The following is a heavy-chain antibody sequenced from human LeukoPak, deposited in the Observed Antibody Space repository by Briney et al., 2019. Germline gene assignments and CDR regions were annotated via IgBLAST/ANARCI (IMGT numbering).Heavy chain of an antibody. CDR2: IKSKTDGGTT. Sequence: GGSLRLSCAASGFTFSNAWMSWVRQAPGKGLEWVGRIKSKTDGGTTDYAAPVKGRFTISRDDSKNTLYLQMNSLKTEDTAVYYCTTAIYYDSSGFPYYFDYWGQGTLVTVPS. D-gene: IGHD3-22*01. CDR3: TTAIYYDSSGFPYYFDY. V-gene: IGHV3-15*01. J-gene: IGHJ4*02. CDR1: GFTFSNAW.